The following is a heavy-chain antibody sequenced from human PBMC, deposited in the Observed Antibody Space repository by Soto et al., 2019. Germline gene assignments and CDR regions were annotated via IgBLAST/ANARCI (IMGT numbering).Heavy chain of an antibody. V-gene: IGHV4-34*01. D-gene: IGHD2-21*02. CDR1: GGSFSGYY. J-gene: IGHJ6*02. CDR2: INHSGST. CDR3: ARVKGAYCGGDCDSYGMDV. Sequence: AETLSLTCAVYGGSFSGYYWSWIRQPPGKGLEWIGEINHSGSTNYNPALKSRVTISGDTSKNHFSLQLSSVTAADTAVYYCARVKGAYCGGDCDSYGMDVWGQGTTVTVAS.